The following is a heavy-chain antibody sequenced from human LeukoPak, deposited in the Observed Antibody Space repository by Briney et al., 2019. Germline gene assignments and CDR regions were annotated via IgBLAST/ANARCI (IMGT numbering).Heavy chain of an antibody. CDR1: GYSISSGFY. CDR2: IYHSGNT. CDR3: AGLTGTTSI. J-gene: IGHJ4*02. V-gene: IGHV4-38-2*01. D-gene: IGHD1-20*01. Sequence: SETLSLTCSVSGYSISSGFYWGWIRQPPGKGLEWIGNIYHSGNTYYNPSLKSRVTISVDTSKSQFSLRLSSVTAADTAVYYCAGLTGTTSIWGQGTLVTVSS.